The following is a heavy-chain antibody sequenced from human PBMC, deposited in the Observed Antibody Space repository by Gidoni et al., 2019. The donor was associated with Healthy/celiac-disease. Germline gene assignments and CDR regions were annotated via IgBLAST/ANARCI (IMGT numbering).Heavy chain of an antibody. D-gene: IGHD3-10*01. V-gene: IGHV1-69*01. Sequence: QVQLVQSGAEVKKPGSSVKVSCKASGGTFSSYAISWVRQVPVQGLEWMGGSIPIFGTANYAQKFQGRVTITADESTSAAYIELSSLRSEDTAVYYCASGARGYYGSVTNYWGQGTLVTVSS. CDR2: SIPIFGTA. CDR1: GGTFSSYA. J-gene: IGHJ4*02. CDR3: ASGARGYYGSVTNY.